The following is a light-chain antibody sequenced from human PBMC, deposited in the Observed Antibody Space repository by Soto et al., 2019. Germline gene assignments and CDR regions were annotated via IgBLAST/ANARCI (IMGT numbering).Light chain of an antibody. Sequence: HSALTQPASVSGSPGQSITISCTGTSSDVGSYNLVSWYQQHPGKAPKLMIYEGSKRPSGVSNRFSGSKSDNTASLTISGLQAEDEADYYCCSYAGSSTDVVFGGGTKLTVL. CDR1: SSDVGSYNL. CDR3: CSYAGSSTDVV. V-gene: IGLV2-23*01. CDR2: EGS. J-gene: IGLJ2*01.